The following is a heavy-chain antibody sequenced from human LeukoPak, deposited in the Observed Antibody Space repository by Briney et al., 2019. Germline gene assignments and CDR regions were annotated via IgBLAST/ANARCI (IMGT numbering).Heavy chain of an antibody. CDR3: ARTSDYRFEY. J-gene: IGHJ4*02. V-gene: IGHV3-53*01. Sequence: GGSLRLSCAVSGITVSGKHMSGVRQAPAKGPEWVSITYGGGSTFFADSVKGRFTTSRDNSKNTVYLQMNTLRAEDTAVYYCARTSDYRFEYWGQGTLVSVSS. D-gene: IGHD3-9*01. CDR2: TYGGGST. CDR1: GITVSGKH.